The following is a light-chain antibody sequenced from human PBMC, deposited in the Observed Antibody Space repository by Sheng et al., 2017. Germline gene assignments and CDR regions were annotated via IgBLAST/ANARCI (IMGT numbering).Light chain of an antibody. J-gene: IGKJ1*01. CDR3: QHYGTSLWT. Sequence: EIVLTQSPDTLSLSPGERATLSCRASQTVSASILAWYQQQPGQAPRLLIYGASNRATGIPGRFSARGSGTDFTLTISRLEPEDFAVYSCQHYGTSLWTFGQGTKVEIK. CDR2: GAS. V-gene: IGKV3-20*01. CDR1: QTVSASI.